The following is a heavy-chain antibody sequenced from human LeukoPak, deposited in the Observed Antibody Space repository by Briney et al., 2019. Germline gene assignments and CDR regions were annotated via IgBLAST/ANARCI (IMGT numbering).Heavy chain of an antibody. V-gene: IGHV4-34*01. Sequence: SETLCLTCAVYGGSFSGYYWSWIRQPPGKGLEWIGEINHSGRTNYKPSLKSRVTISVDTSKNQFSLNLNSVTAADTAVYYCARGGATPMVSPYWGQETLVIVSS. CDR2: INHSGRT. J-gene: IGHJ4*02. CDR1: GGSFSGYY. CDR3: ARGGATPMVSPY. D-gene: IGHD5-18*01.